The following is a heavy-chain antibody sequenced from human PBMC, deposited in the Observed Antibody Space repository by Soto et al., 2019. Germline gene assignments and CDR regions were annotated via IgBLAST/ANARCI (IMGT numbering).Heavy chain of an antibody. V-gene: IGHV3-21*04. CDR3: AKDRSSSSWWYFDH. J-gene: IGHJ4*02. CDR1: GFTFSDYS. D-gene: IGHD6-13*01. CDR2: ITGSSSYI. Sequence: PGGSLRLSCEASGFTFSDYSMNWVRQAPGKGLEWVSSITGSSSYIYYADSVKGRFTISRDNSKNTLYLQMNSLRAEDTAVYYCAKDRSSSSWWYFDHWGQGTLVTVSS.